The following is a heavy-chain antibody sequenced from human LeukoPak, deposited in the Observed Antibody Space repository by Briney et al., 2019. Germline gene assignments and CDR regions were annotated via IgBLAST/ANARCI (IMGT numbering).Heavy chain of an antibody. CDR1: GFTVSDNY. CDR2: MYSRGDT. D-gene: IGHD6-13*01. J-gene: IGHJ5*02. V-gene: IGHV3-53*01. Sequence: GGSLRLSCTASGFTVSDNYMSWVRQAPGKGLEWVSVMYSRGDTYYANSVKGRFTFSRDISKNTLYLQMNGLRTEDTAMYYCARDAPQVPAAGVLASWGQGTLVTVSS. CDR3: ARDAPQVPAAGVLAS.